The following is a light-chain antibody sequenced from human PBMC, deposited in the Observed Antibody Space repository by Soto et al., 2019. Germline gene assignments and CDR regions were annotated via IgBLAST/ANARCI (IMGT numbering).Light chain of an antibody. Sequence: EVVMTQSPATLSVYPGERATLSRRASQSVRTYLAWYQQKPGQAPRLLIYGASTRATGIPARFSGSGSGTEFTLNISSLQSEDFAVYYCQQYNNWPPLITFGQGTRLEIK. CDR3: QQYNNWPPLIT. V-gene: IGKV3-15*01. J-gene: IGKJ5*01. CDR2: GAS. CDR1: QSVRTY.